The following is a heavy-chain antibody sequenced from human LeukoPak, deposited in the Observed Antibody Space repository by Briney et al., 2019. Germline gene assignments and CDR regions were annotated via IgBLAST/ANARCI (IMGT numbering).Heavy chain of an antibody. CDR1: EGTFSTYA. D-gene: IGHD6-13*01. Sequence: ASVKVSCKFSEGTFSTYAISWVRQAPGQGLEWMGRIIPFIGGSNYAQRFQGRVTITADESTSTAYMELSSLRSEDTAVYYCARSSKGKSDIRAAGAFASWGQGSLVTVSS. CDR3: ARSSKGKSDIRAAGAFAS. CDR2: IIPFIGGS. J-gene: IGHJ4*02. V-gene: IGHV1-69*01.